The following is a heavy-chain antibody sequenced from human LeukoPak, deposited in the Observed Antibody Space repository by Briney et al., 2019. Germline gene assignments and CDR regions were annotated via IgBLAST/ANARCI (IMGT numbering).Heavy chain of an antibody. Sequence: SETLSLTCAASGGSFSGFYWSWIRQPPGKGLEWIGEMHHSGATSYKPSLRSRVTISGGTSKNQFSLNLNSVTAADTAVYYCARGILGYYYFDLWGRGTLVTVSS. D-gene: IGHD2/OR15-2a*01. J-gene: IGHJ2*01. CDR1: GGSFSGFY. V-gene: IGHV4-34*01. CDR3: ARGILGYYYFDL. CDR2: MHHSGAT.